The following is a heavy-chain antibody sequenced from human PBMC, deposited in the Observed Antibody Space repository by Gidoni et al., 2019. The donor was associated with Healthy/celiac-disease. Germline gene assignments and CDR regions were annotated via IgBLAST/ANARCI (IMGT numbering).Heavy chain of an antibody. CDR3: ARARPQGTLESYGMDV. D-gene: IGHD3-10*01. CDR1: GDSVPSTTAA. V-gene: IGHV6-1*01. Sequence: QVQLQQSGPGLVKPSQTLSLTCAISGDSVPSTTAAWNWLRQSPSRGLEWLGRTYYRSKWYNDYAVSVKSRITINPDTSKNQFSLQLNSVTPEDTAVYYCARARPQGTLESYGMDVWGQGTTVTVSS. J-gene: IGHJ6*02. CDR2: TYYRSKWYN.